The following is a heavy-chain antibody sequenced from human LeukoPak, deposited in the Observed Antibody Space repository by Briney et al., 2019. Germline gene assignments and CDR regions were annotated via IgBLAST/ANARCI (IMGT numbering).Heavy chain of an antibody. CDR3: ASRATKVRGVSIIRDY. V-gene: IGHV3-21*01. Sequence: GGSLRLSCAADVFTFSTYSMNWDRQAQGKGLEWVSSIISSSTYIYYTDSMKGRFTISRDNAKNSLYLQMNSLRAEDTAVYYCASRATKVRGVSIIRDYWGQGTLVTVSS. CDR2: IISSSTYI. D-gene: IGHD3-10*01. J-gene: IGHJ4*02. CDR1: VFTFSTYS.